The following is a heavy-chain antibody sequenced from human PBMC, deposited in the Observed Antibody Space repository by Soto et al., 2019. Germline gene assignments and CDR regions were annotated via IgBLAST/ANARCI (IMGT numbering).Heavy chain of an antibody. D-gene: IGHD3-22*01. V-gene: IGHV2-5*01. J-gene: IGHJ4*02. CDR3: ALSLYYYDSSYFDY. CDR2: IYWNDDK. Sequence: SGPTLVNPTQTLTLTCTFSGFSLSTSGVGVGWIRQPPGKALEWLALIYWNDDKRYSPSLKNRLTITKDTSKNQVVLTMTNMDPVDTATYYCALSLYYYDSSYFDYWGQGTLVTVSS. CDR1: GFSLSTSGVG.